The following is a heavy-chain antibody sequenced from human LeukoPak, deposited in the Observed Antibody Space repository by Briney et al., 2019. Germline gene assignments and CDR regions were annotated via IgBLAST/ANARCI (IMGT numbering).Heavy chain of an antibody. CDR3: ARGRYQLDC. J-gene: IGHJ4*02. V-gene: IGHV4-59*01. CDR2: VYYSGNT. D-gene: IGHD2-2*01. CDR1: GGSYY. Sequence: SETLSLTCTVSGGSYYWSWIRQPPGTGLEWIGFVYYSGNTNYNPSLKSRVTISLDTSKNQFSLKLRSVTTADTAVYYCARGRYQLDCWGQGTLVTVSS.